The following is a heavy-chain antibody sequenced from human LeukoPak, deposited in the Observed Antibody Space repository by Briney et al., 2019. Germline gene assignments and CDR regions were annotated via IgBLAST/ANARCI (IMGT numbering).Heavy chain of an antibody. CDR1: GFTFSNSI. CDR3: AKRSTGYYFDS. J-gene: IGHJ4*02. V-gene: IGHV3-23*01. CDR2: FSGNDGYT. Sequence: GGSLRLSRAGSGFTFSNSILSWVRQAPGKGLEWLSTFSGNDGYTYYADSVKGRFTISRDNSKDTVYLQMNSLRAEDTANYYCAKRSTGYYFDSWGQGTLVTVSS. D-gene: IGHD2-2*01.